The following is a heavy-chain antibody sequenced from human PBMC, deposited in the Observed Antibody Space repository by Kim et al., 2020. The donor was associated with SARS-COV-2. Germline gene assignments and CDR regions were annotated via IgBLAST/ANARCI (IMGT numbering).Heavy chain of an antibody. CDR2: IYYSGST. J-gene: IGHJ4*02. CDR3: ARLLIAVAGD. CDR1: GGSNSSSSYY. D-gene: IGHD6-19*01. V-gene: IGHV4-39*01. Sequence: SETLSLTCTVSGGSNSSSSYYWGWIRQPPGKGLEWIGSIYYSGSTYYNPSLKSRVTISVDTSKNQFSLKLSSVTAADTAVYYCARLLIAVAGDWGQGTLVTVSS.